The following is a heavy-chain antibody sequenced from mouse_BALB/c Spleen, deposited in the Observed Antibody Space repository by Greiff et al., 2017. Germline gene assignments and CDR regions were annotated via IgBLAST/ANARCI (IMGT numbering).Heavy chain of an antibody. J-gene: IGHJ1*01. CDR2: INSNGGST. D-gene: IGHD3-1*01. CDR1: GFTFSSYY. V-gene: IGHV5-6-2*01. CDR3: ARRGAYWYFDV. Sequence: EVMLVESGGGLVKLGGSLKLSCAASGFTFSSYYMSWVRQTPEKRLELVAAINSNGGSTYYPDTVKGRFTISRDNAKNTLYLQMSSLKSEDTALYYCARRGAYWYFDVWGAGTTVTVSS.